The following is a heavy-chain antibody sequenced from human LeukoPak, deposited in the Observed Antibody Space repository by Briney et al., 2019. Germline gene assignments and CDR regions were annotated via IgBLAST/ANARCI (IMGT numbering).Heavy chain of an antibody. D-gene: IGHD4-11*01. CDR2: ISTYDGNT. CDR1: GYTFITYG. Sequence: ASVEVSCKASGYTFITYGITWVRQAPGQGLEWMGGISTYDGNTNYAQKFQGRVTMTTDTSTSTAYMELRSLRSDDTAVYYCARALYSNYVRALYYFDFWGQGMLVTVSS. J-gene: IGHJ4*02. V-gene: IGHV1-18*01. CDR3: ARALYSNYVRALYYFDF.